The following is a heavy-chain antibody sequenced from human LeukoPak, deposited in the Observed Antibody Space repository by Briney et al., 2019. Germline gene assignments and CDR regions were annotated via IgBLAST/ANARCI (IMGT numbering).Heavy chain of an antibody. CDR2: IRSKTNSYAT. J-gene: IGHJ4*02. D-gene: IGHD1-26*01. V-gene: IGHV3-73*01. CDR1: GFTFSGSA. CDR3: TRTYSGSYYDH. Sequence: PGGSQRLSCAASGFTFSGSAMHWVRQASGKGLEWVGRIRSKTNSYATAYAASVKGRFTISRDDSKNTAYLQMNSLKTEDTAVYYCTRTYSGSYYDHWGQGTLVTVSS.